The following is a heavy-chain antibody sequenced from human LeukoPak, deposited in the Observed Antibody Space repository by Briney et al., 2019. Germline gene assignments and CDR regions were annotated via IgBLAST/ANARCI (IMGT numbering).Heavy chain of an antibody. CDR2: IVVGSGNT. CDR3: ARDRMVATGLADY. D-gene: IGHD5-12*01. J-gene: IGHJ4*02. CDR1: GFTFTSSA. V-gene: IGHV1-58*01. Sequence: SVKVSCKASGFTFTSSAVQWVRQARGQRLEWIGWIVVGSGNTNYAQKFQERVTITRDMSTSTAYMELSSLRSEDTAVYYCARDRMVATGLADYWGQGTLVTVSS.